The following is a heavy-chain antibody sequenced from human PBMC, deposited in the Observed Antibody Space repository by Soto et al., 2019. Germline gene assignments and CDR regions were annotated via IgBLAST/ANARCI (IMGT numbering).Heavy chain of an antibody. J-gene: IGHJ4*02. CDR1: GGSISGYY. CDR3: ARESGGAIGY. D-gene: IGHD1-26*01. CDR2: LYTMGST. Sequence: SETLSLTCTVSGGSISGYYWSWIRQPAGKGLEWIWRLYTMGSTNYNPSLQSRVTMSVDTSKNEFSLKVSSVTAAGTAVYYCARESGGAIGYWGQGTLVTVSS. V-gene: IGHV4-4*07.